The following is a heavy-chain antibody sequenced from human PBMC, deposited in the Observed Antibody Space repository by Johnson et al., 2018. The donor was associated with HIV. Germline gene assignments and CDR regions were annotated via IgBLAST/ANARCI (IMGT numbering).Heavy chain of an antibody. J-gene: IGHJ3*02. Sequence: QVQLVESGGGVVQPGRSLRLSCAASGFTFRSYAMHWVRQAPGKGLEWVAVISYDGKSTYYADSVKGRFTISRDNSKNTLYLQMNSLRAEDTAVYYCAPLGDAFDIWGQGTTVTVSS. CDR2: ISYDGKST. V-gene: IGHV3-30*04. CDR3: APLGDAFDI. CDR1: GFTFRSYA. D-gene: IGHD7-27*01.